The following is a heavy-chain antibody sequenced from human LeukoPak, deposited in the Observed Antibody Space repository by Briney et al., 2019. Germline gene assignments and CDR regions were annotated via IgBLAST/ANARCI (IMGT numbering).Heavy chain of an antibody. Sequence: PGGSLRLSCAASGFTFSSYTMQWVRQAPGKGLEWVSSISSSSSYIYYADSVKGRFTISRDNAKKSVYLQMNSLRAEDTAVYYCARDGILYSSSLNWFDPWGQGTLVTVSS. J-gene: IGHJ5*02. CDR1: GFTFSSYT. CDR3: ARDGILYSSSLNWFDP. D-gene: IGHD6-13*01. CDR2: ISSSSSYI. V-gene: IGHV3-21*01.